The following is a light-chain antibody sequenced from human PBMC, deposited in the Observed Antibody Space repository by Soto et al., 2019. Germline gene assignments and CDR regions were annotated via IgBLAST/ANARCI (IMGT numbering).Light chain of an antibody. CDR2: DVG. V-gene: IGLV2-11*01. J-gene: IGLJ1*01. CDR1: SSDVGGYNY. Sequence: QSALTQPRSVSGSPGQSVTISCTGTSSDVGGYNYVSWYQQHPGKAPKLMIYDVGKRPSGVPDRFSGSKSDNTASLTISGLQAEAEADYYCCSYAGSYTRVFGNGTKVTV. CDR3: CSYAGSYTRV.